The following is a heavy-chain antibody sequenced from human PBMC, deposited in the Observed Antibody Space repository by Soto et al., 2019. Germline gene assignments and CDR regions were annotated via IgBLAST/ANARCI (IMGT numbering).Heavy chain of an antibody. D-gene: IGHD1-1*01. CDR3: ARDSELERREELDYYYSGMDV. V-gene: IGHV1-2*04. J-gene: IGHJ6*02. Sequence: VASVKVSCKASGYTFTGYYMHWVRQAPGQGLEWMGWINPNSGGTNYAQKFQGWVTMTRDTSISTAYMELSRLRSDDTAVYYCARDSELERREELDYYYSGMDVWGQGTTVTVSS. CDR2: INPNSGGT. CDR1: GYTFTGYY.